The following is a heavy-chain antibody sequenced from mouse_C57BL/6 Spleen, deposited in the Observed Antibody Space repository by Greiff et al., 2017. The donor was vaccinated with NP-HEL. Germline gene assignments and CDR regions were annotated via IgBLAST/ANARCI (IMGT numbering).Heavy chain of an antibody. J-gene: IGHJ2*01. CDR1: GFNIKDYY. CDR3: TTFVNYGSSYFDY. D-gene: IGHD1-1*01. CDR2: IDPEDGDT. Sequence: EVKLQESGAELVRPGASVKLSCTASGFNIKDYYMHWVKQRPEQGLEWIGRIDPEDGDTEYAPKFQGKATMTADTSSNTAYLQLSSLTSEDTAVDYCTTFVNYGSSYFDYWGQGTTLTVSS. V-gene: IGHV14-1*01.